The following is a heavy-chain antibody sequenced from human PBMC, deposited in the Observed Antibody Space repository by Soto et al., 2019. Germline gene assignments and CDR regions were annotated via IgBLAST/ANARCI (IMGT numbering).Heavy chain of an antibody. J-gene: IGHJ5*02. Sequence: QVQLVQSGAEVKKPWASVKVSCKASGYTFTSYAMHWVRQSPGQRLEWMGWINAGNGNTKYSQKFQGRVTITRDTSASTAYMELSSLRSEDTAVYYCAREVALFDWYSSRWFDPWGQGTLVTVSS. D-gene: IGHD3-9*01. CDR2: INAGNGNT. CDR3: AREVALFDWYSSRWFDP. CDR1: GYTFTSYA. V-gene: IGHV1-3*01.